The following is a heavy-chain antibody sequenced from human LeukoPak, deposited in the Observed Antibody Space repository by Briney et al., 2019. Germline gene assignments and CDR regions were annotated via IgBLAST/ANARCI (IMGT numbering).Heavy chain of an antibody. CDR3: ARGPQLLWFGEFHAEFFQH. J-gene: IGHJ1*01. V-gene: IGHV3-30*04. CDR1: GFTFSSYA. CDR2: ISYDGSNK. Sequence: GGPLRLSCAASGFTFSSYAMHWVRQAPGKGLEWVAVISYDGSNKYYADSVKGRFTISRDNSKNTLYLQMNSLRAEDTAVYYCARGPQLLWFGEFHAEFFQHWGQGTLVTVSS. D-gene: IGHD3-10*01.